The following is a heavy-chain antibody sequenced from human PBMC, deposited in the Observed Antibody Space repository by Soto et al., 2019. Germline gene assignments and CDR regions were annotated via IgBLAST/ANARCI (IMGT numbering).Heavy chain of an antibody. D-gene: IGHD6-13*01. CDR2: IYNGVST. CDR3: ARDNAAVGIYGMAV. Sequence: EVQLVESGGGLVQPGGSLRLSCAASESIVSSNYMSWVRQAPGKGLEWVSVIYNGVSTYYADSVKGRFTISRDNSKNMLYLQMNSLRAEDTAVYYCARDNAAVGIYGMAVWGQGTTVTVSS. CDR1: ESIVSSNY. V-gene: IGHV3-66*01. J-gene: IGHJ6*02.